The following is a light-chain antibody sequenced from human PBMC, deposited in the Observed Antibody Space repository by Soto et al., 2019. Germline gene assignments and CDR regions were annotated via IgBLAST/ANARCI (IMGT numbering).Light chain of an antibody. Sequence: QSVVTQPPSASGTPGQRVTISCSGSSSNVGSNTVDWYQLLPGTAPKLLIYHNNQRPSGVPDRLSGSKSGTSASLAISGLQSEDEADDYCAVWDDTLKAVVFGGGTKVTVL. CDR1: SSNVGSNT. V-gene: IGLV1-44*01. CDR2: HNN. CDR3: AVWDDTLKAVV. J-gene: IGLJ2*01.